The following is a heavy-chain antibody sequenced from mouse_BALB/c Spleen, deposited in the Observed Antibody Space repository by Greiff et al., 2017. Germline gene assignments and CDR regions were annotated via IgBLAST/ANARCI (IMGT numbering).Heavy chain of an antibody. V-gene: IGHV5-6*01. Sequence: VQLKESGGDLVKPGGSLKLSCAASGFTFSSYGMSWVRQTPDKRLEWVATISSGGSYNSSPDSVKGRFTISRDNAKNTLSLQMRSLKAEDTSMYFWSRQMRSGAPFDCWGQGTTLTVSS. CDR2: ISSGGSYN. J-gene: IGHJ2*01. CDR1: GFTFSSYG. CDR3: SRQMRSGAPFDC.